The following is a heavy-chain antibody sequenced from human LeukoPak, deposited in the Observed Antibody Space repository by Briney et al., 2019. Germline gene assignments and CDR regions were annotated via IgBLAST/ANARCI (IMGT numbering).Heavy chain of an antibody. V-gene: IGHV3-23*01. CDR1: GFTFRSYS. D-gene: IGHD3-22*01. Sequence: GGSLRLSCAASGFTFRSYSMSWVRQAPGTGLEWVSAITSSGSNTYFADSVKGRFTISRDNSRNTLYLQMNSLRAEDRAVYLCAKRDTSGSYYFDYWGKGTLVTVSS. CDR3: AKRDTSGSYYFDY. J-gene: IGHJ4*02. CDR2: ITSSGSNT.